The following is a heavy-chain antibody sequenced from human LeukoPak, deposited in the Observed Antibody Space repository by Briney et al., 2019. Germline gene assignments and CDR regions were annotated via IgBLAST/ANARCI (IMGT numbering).Heavy chain of an antibody. CDR2: INWNGGST. CDR1: GFTFDDYG. V-gene: IGHV3-20*04. D-gene: IGHD3-10*01. J-gene: IGHJ4*02. CDR3: ARDGSGSLRGDY. Sequence: GGSLRLSCAASGFTFDDYGMNWVRQAPGKGLEWVSGINWNGGSTGYADSVKGRFTISRDNAKNSLYLQMNSLRAEDTALYYCARDGSGSLRGDYWGQGTLVTVSS.